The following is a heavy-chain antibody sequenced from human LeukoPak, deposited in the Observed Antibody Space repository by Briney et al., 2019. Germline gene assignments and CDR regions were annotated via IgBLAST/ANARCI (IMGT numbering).Heavy chain of an antibody. CDR2: ISWNSGSI. CDR1: GFTFDDYA. V-gene: IGHV3-9*01. CDR3: AKGNGY. Sequence: GRSLRLSCAASGFTFDDYAMHWVRQAPGKGLEWVSGISWNSGSIGYADSVKGRFTISRDNAKNSLYLQMNSLRAEDTALYHCAKGNGYWGQGTLVTVSS. J-gene: IGHJ4*02. D-gene: IGHD2-8*01.